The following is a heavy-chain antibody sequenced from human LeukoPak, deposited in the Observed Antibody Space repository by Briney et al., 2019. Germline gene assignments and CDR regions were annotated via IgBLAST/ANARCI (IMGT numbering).Heavy chain of an antibody. D-gene: IGHD2-2*02. Sequence: GGSLRLSCAASRLTFSNYAMSWVRQAPGKGLEWVPGISASGGTTYYADSVKGRFTISRDNSKNTLHLQMNSLRAEDTAVYFCANSIPGLYYYYYLDVWGKGTTVTVSS. J-gene: IGHJ6*03. CDR3: ANSIPGLYYYYYLDV. CDR2: ISASGGTT. V-gene: IGHV3-23*01. CDR1: RLTFSNYA.